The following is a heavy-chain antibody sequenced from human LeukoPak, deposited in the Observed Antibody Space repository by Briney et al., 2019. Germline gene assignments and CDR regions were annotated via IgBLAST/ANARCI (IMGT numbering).Heavy chain of an antibody. Sequence: GGSLRLSCAASGFTFSTYAMNWVRQAPGKGLEWVPGISGSGGSTYYADSVKGRFTISRDNSKNTLYLQMNSLRAEDTAVYYCAKDTIEYGSMHSFDPWGQGTLVTVSS. J-gene: IGHJ5*02. V-gene: IGHV3-23*01. CDR2: ISGSGGST. CDR1: GFTFSTYA. CDR3: AKDTIEYGSMHSFDP. D-gene: IGHD2-15*01.